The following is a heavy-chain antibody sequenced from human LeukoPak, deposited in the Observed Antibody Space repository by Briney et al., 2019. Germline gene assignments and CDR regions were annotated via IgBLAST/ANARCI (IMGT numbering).Heavy chain of an antibody. Sequence: GGSLRLSCAASGFTFSTYWMNWVRQAPGKGLEWVANIKQDGSEKYYVDSVRGRFTISRDNAKNSLYLQMNGLRAEDTAVYYCARPTYTSGCDFWGQGTLVTVSS. CDR1: GFTFSTYW. CDR2: IKQDGSEK. V-gene: IGHV3-7*01. J-gene: IGHJ4*02. CDR3: ARPTYTSGCDF. D-gene: IGHD6-19*01.